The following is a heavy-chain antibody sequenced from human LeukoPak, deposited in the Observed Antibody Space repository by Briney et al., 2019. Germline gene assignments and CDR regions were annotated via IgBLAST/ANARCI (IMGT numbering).Heavy chain of an antibody. CDR2: IGTAGGT. D-gene: IGHD3-22*01. J-gene: IGHJ5*02. Sequence: PGGSLRLSCAASGFTFSSYDMHWVRQATGKGLEWVSAIGTAGGTYYPGSVKGRFTISRENAKNSLYLQMNSLRAEDTAVYYCARGGSSSGYSEYNWFDPWGQGTLVTVSS. V-gene: IGHV3-13*01. CDR3: ARGGSSSGYSEYNWFDP. CDR1: GFTFSSYD.